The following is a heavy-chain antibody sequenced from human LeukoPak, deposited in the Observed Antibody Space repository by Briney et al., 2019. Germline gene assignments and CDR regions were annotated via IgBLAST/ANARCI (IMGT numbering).Heavy chain of an antibody. D-gene: IGHD6-13*01. CDR1: GFTFRSYA. CDR2: IRGSGGST. V-gene: IGHV3-23*01. J-gene: IGHJ4*02. Sequence: QPGKSLRLSCAASGFTFRSYAIHWVRQAPGKGLEWVSVIRGSGGSTDYADSVKGRFTISRDNSKNTLYLQMNSLRIEDTAVYYCAKVWDDYRARGLWGAAAQQLVEFYFDYWGQGSLVTVSS. CDR3: AKVWDDYRARGLWGAAAQQLVEFYFDY.